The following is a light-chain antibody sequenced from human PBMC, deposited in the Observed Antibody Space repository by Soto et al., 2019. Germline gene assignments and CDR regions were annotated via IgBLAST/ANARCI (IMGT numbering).Light chain of an antibody. CDR1: QSVSNNY. CDR3: QQRSNWPIT. J-gene: IGKJ5*01. V-gene: IGKV3-11*01. CDR2: DAS. Sequence: EIVLTQTQGTLSLSPGERATVSCRASQSVSNNYLAWYQQKPGQAPRLLIYDASNRATGIPARFSGSGSGTDFTLTISSIEPEDFAVYYCQQRSNWPITFGQGTRLEIK.